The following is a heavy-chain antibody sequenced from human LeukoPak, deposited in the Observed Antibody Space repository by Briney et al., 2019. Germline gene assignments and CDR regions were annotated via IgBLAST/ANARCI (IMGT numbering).Heavy chain of an antibody. CDR3: VRDRCSSCHYFDC. CDR2: ISYDGSNK. D-gene: IGHD6-13*01. CDR1: GFTFSSYA. J-gene: IGHJ4*02. V-gene: IGHV3-30-3*01. Sequence: PGRSLRLSCAASGFTFSSYAMHWVRQAPGKGLEWVAVISYDGSNKYHADSVKGRFTISRATSKNTLYLHMNSLRADDTAMYYCVRDRCSSCHYFDCWGQGTLVTVSS.